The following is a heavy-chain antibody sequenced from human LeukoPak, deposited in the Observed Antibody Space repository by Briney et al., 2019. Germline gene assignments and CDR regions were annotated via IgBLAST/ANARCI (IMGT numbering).Heavy chain of an antibody. CDR1: GGSISSYY. J-gene: IGHJ4*02. D-gene: IGHD2-15*01. Sequence: PSETLSLTCTVSGGSISSYYWSWIRQPPGKGLEWIGYIYYSGSTNYNPSLKSRVTISVKTSKNQFSLKLRSVTAADTAVYYCARVLLGSAFDYWGQGTLVTVSS. CDR3: ARVLLGSAFDY. V-gene: IGHV4-59*01. CDR2: IYYSGST.